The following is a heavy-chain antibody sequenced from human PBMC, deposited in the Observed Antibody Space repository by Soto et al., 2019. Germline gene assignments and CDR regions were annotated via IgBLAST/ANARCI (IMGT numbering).Heavy chain of an antibody. V-gene: IGHV1-3*01. CDR1: GYTFTSYG. CDR3: ARDWWTTLTSVMDV. CDR2: INAGNGNT. D-gene: IGHD2-8*02. Sequence: GASVKVSCKASGYTFTSYGMHWVRQAPGQRLEWMGWINAGNGNTKYSQKFQGRVTITRDTSASTAYMELSSLRSEDTAVYYCARDWWTTLTSVMDVWGQGTTVTVSS. J-gene: IGHJ6*02.